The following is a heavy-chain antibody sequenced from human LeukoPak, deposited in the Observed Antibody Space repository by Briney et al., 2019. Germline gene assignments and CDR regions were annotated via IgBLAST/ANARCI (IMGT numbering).Heavy chain of an antibody. CDR1: GGSISSYY. CDR3: TRDVPRSAGYPDN. Sequence: KPSETLSLTCTVSGGSISSYYWSWIRQPAGKGLEWIGRIYTSGSTNYNPSLKSRVTISVDISKNQFSLKLTSVTAADTAVYYCTRDVPRSAGYPDNWGQGTLVTVSS. J-gene: IGHJ4*02. D-gene: IGHD2-15*01. V-gene: IGHV4-4*07. CDR2: IYTSGST.